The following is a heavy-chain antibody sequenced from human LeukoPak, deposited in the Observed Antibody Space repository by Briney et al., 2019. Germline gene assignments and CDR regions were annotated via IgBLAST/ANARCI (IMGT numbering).Heavy chain of an antibody. V-gene: IGHV1-8*01. J-gene: IGHJ6*03. CDR1: GYTFTSYD. Sequence: ASVKVSCKASGYTFTSYDINWVRQATGQGLEWMGWMNPNSGNTGYAQKFQGRVTMTRNTSISTAYMELSSLRSEDTAVYYCARGFTGAAAGSYYYYYYMDVWGKGTTVTVSS. D-gene: IGHD6-13*01. CDR3: ARGFTGAAAGSYYYYYYMDV. CDR2: MNPNSGNT.